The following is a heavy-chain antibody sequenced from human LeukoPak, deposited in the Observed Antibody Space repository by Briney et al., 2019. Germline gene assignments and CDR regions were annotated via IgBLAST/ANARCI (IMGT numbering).Heavy chain of an antibody. CDR3: ARERSYETGVSAHYYFDY. Sequence: GASVKVSCKSSGGSLGNYAFSWVRQAPGQGLEWMGGIIPMIDTTNYAQKFQGRLSITADDSTNTVSMELSRLISEDTAFYFCARERSYETGVSAHYYFDYWGQGTLVTVSS. J-gene: IGHJ4*02. D-gene: IGHD6-6*01. CDR2: IIPMIDTT. CDR1: GGSLGNYA. V-gene: IGHV1-69*13.